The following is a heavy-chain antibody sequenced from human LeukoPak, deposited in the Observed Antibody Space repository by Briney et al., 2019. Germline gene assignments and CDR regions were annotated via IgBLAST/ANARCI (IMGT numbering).Heavy chain of an antibody. CDR1: GFTFSSYS. V-gene: IGHV3-48*04. CDR2: ISSSGSTI. D-gene: IGHD1-26*01. Sequence: GGSLRLSCAASGFTFSSYSMNWVRQAPGKGLEWVSYISSSGSTIYYADSVKGRFTISRDNAKNSLYLQMNSLRVEDTAVYYCARESSVVGRNIDYWGQGTLVTVSS. CDR3: ARESSVVGRNIDY. J-gene: IGHJ4*02.